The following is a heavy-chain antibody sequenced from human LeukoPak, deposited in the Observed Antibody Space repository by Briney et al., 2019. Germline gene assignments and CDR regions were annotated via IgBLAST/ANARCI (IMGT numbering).Heavy chain of an antibody. V-gene: IGHV1-18*01. J-gene: IGHJ3*01. CDR2: LSAYSGNA. CDR3: ARDIAEGGFDL. D-gene: IGHD6-13*01. CDR1: GGTFSSYA. Sequence: ASVKVSCKASGGTFSSYAISWVRQAPGQGLEWMGWLSAYSGNANYAKNLQGRVTMTTDTSTSTAYMELRSLRSDDTAVYYCARDIAEGGFDLWGQGTMVTVSS.